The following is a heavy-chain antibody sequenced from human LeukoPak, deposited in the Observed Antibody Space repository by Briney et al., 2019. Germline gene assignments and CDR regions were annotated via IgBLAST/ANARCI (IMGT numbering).Heavy chain of an antibody. J-gene: IGHJ4*02. D-gene: IGHD3-10*01. CDR3: ARGRGSGSYYARWYYFDY. V-gene: IGHV1-8*01. CDR2: MNPNSGNT. Sequence: GASVKVSCKASVYTFTIYDINWVRQATGQGLEWMGWMNPNSGNTGYAQKFQGRVTMTRNTSISTAYMELSSLRSEDTAVYYCARGRGSGSYYARWYYFDYWGQGTLVTVSS. CDR1: VYTFTIYD.